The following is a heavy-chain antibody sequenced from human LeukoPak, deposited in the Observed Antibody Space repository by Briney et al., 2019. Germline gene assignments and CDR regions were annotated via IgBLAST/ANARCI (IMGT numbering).Heavy chain of an antibody. J-gene: IGHJ4*02. D-gene: IGHD3-10*01. CDR3: ARGLVLWFGELNYFDY. Sequence: GGSLRLSCAASGFTVSSNDMSWVRQAPGKGLEWVSIIYTGGKTYYADSVKGRFTISRDNSKNTVYLQMNSLRAEDTAVYYCARGLVLWFGELNYFDYWGQGTLVTVSS. CDR1: GFTVSSND. CDR2: IYTGGKT. V-gene: IGHV3-53*01.